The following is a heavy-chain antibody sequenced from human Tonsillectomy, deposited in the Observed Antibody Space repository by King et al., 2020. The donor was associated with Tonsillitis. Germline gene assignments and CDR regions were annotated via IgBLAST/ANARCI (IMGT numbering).Heavy chain of an antibody. CDR3: ARAYGINDY. CDR2: IYHSGST. Sequence: LQLQESCPGLVKPSETLSLTCSVSGGSISGSYWSWIRQPPGKGLEWIVYIYHSGSTKYNPPLKSRLTISVDTSKNQFSLKLSSVTAADTAVYYCARAYGINDYWGQRTLVTVSS. J-gene: IGHJ4*02. CDR1: GGSISGSY. V-gene: IGHV4-59*01. D-gene: IGHD4-17*01.